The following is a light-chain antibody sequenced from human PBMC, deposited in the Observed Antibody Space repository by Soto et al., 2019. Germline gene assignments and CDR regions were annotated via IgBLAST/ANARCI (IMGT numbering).Light chain of an antibody. CDR2: DAS. CDR3: QQRSNPIT. CDR1: QSVSSY. V-gene: IGKV3-11*01. Sequence: EIVLTQSPATLSLSPGERATLSCRASQSVSSYLAWYQQKPVQAPRLLIYDASNRATGIPARFSGSGSGTDFTRTISSLEPEDFAVYYCQQRSNPITFGQGTRLEIK. J-gene: IGKJ5*01.